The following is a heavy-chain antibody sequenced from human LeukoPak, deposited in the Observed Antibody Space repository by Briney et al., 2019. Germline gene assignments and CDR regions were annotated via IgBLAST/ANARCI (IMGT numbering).Heavy chain of an antibody. V-gene: IGHV3-30*03. CDR1: GFTFNSYA. CDR3: VRQITGARKDWYFDL. Sequence: GRSLRLSCAASGFTFNSYAMHWVRQAPGKGLEWVAVISYDGSKKYFAESLEGRFTISRDNSKNTLDLQIHSLGPEDTAVYYCVRQITGARKDWYFDLWGRGTLVTVSS. J-gene: IGHJ2*01. CDR2: ISYDGSKK. D-gene: IGHD7-27*01.